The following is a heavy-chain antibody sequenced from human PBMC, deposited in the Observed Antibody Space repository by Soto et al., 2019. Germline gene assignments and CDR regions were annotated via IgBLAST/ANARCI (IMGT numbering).Heavy chain of an antibody. D-gene: IGHD3-22*01. CDR1: GFTFSSYW. CDR3: ARPRYDGSGTPFDH. J-gene: IGHJ4*02. CDR2: INGDGSTA. V-gene: IGHV3-74*01. Sequence: EVQLVESGGGLVQPGGSLRLSCAASGFTFSSYWRHWVRQAPGKGLVWVSGINGDGSTATYADSVKGRFIISRDNAKNMLYLQMNSLTAEDTAVYYCARPRYDGSGTPFDHWGQGTLVTVSS.